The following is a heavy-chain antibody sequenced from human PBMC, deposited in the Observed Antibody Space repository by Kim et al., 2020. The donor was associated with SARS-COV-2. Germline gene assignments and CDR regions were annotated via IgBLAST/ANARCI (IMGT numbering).Heavy chain of an antibody. CDR2: IGGDGGST. CDR3: AKDGRRWLAQYGHFDY. D-gene: IGHD5-12*01. CDR1: GFTFDDYA. J-gene: IGHJ4*02. Sequence: GGSLRLSCAASGFTFDDYAMHWVRQAPGKGLEWVSLIGGDGGSTYYADSVKGRFTISRDNSKNSLYLQMNSLRTEDTALYYCAKDGRRWLAQYGHFDYWGQGTLVTVSS. V-gene: IGHV3-43*02.